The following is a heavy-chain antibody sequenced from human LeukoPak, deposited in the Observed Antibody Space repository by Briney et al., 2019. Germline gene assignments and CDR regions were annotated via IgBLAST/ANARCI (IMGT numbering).Heavy chain of an antibody. Sequence: GGSLRLSCAASGFTFSSYWMSWVRQAPGKGLEWAANIKQDGSEKYYVDSVKGRFTISRDNAKNSLYLQMNSLRAEDTAVYYCARWAMMRPFDYWGQGTLVTVSS. CDR1: GFTFSSYW. CDR2: IKQDGSEK. D-gene: IGHD3-22*01. V-gene: IGHV3-7*01. CDR3: ARWAMMRPFDY. J-gene: IGHJ4*02.